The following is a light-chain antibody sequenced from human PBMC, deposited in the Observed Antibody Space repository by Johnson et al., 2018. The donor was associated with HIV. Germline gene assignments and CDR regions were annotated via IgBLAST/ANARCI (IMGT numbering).Light chain of an antibody. CDR1: SSNIGNNY. J-gene: IGLJ1*01. CDR2: DNN. CDR3: VTWDSSLNASYV. Sequence: QSVLTQPPSVSAAPGQKVTISCSGSSSNIGNNYVSWYQQLPRTAPKLLIYDNNKRPSGIPDRFSGSKSGTSATLGITGLQTGDEAEYYCVTWDSSLNASYVFLSGTSVTVL. V-gene: IGLV1-51*01.